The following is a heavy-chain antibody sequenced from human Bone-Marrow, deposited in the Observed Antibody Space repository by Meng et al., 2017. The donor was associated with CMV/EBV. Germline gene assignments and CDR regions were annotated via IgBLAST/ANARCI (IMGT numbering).Heavy chain of an antibody. CDR1: GFTFSSYA. Sequence: GESLKISCAASGFTFSSYAMSWVRQAPGKGLEWVSAISGSGGSTYYADSVKGRFTISRDNSKNTLYLQMNSLRAEDTAVYYCARPSSREGYWGQGTLVPVSS. V-gene: IGHV3-23*01. CDR3: ARPSSREGY. CDR2: ISGSGGST. J-gene: IGHJ4*02. D-gene: IGHD6-13*01.